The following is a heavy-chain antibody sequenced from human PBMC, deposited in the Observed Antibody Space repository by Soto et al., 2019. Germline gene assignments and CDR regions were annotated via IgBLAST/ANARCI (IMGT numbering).Heavy chain of an antibody. CDR2: IYYSGST. CDR3: ARYCSSTCCLNWFDP. D-gene: IGHD2-2*01. Sequence: SETLSLTCTVSGGSISGGGYYWSWIRQHPGKGLEWIGYIYYSGSTYYNPSLKSRVTISVDTSKNQFSLKLSSVTAADTAVYSCARYCSSTCCLNWFDPWGQGTLVHVSS. V-gene: IGHV4-31*03. J-gene: IGHJ5*02. CDR1: GGSISGGGYY.